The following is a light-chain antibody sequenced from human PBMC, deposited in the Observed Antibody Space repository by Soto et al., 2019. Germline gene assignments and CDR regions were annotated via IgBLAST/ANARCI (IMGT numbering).Light chain of an antibody. CDR3: LQDYIYPWT. CDR2: KAS. J-gene: IGKJ1*01. CDR1: QTISSW. V-gene: IGKV1-5*03. Sequence: DIQMTQSPSTLSASVRDRVTITCRASQTISSWLAWFQQRPGRAPKFLIYKASSLKNGVPSRFSGSGSGTDFTLTISSLQPEDFATYYCLQDYIYPWTFGQGTKVDI.